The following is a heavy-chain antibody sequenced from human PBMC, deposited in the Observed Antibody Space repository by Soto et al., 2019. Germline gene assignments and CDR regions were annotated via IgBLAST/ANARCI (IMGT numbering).Heavy chain of an antibody. CDR3: ARDWFGVDY. V-gene: IGHV1-18*01. D-gene: IGHD3-16*01. CDR2: INAYNGNT. CDR1: GYTFTSYG. Sequence: ASVKVSCKASGYTFTSYGIGWVRQAPGQGLEWMGWINAYNGNTNYAQNLQGRLTMTTDTSTSTAYMELRSLRSDDTAGYYCARDWFGVDYWGQGTLVTVYS. J-gene: IGHJ4*02.